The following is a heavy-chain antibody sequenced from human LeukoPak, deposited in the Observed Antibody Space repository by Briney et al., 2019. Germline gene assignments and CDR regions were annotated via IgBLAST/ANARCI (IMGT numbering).Heavy chain of an antibody. V-gene: IGHV3-21*01. J-gene: IGHJ5*02. Sequence: GGSLSLSCAASGFTFSSYSMNWVRQAPGKGLEWVSSISSSSSYIYYADSVKGRFTISRDNAKNSLYLQMNSLRAEDTAVYYCARVSMVRGDNWFDPWGQGTLVTVSS. D-gene: IGHD3-10*01. CDR1: GFTFSSYS. CDR3: ARVSMVRGDNWFDP. CDR2: ISSSSSYI.